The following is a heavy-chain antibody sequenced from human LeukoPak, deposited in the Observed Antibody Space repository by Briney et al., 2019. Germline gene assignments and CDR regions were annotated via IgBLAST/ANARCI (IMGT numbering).Heavy chain of an antibody. CDR2: IYYGGST. J-gene: IGHJ6*02. D-gene: IGHD3-9*01. CDR3: ARRPSNYDILTGYYYYGMDV. CDR1: GGSISSYY. Sequence: SETLSLTCTVSGGSISSYYWSWIRQPPGKGLEWIGYIYYGGSTNYNPSLKSRVTISVDTSKNQFSLKLSSVTAADTAVYYCARRPSNYDILTGYYYYGMDVWGQGTTVTVSS. V-gene: IGHV4-59*01.